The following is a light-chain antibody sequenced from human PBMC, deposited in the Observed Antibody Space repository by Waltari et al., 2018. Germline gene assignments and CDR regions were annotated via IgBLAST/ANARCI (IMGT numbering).Light chain of an antibody. CDR2: WAS. V-gene: IGKV4-1*01. J-gene: IGKJ3*01. Sequence: DIVMTQSPDWLAVSLGARATIHCKSSQSVFYNSNNKNYLTWYQQKPGQPPKLLIYWASTRESGVPDRFSGSGSGTDFTLTISSLQAEDVAVYYCQQYSSPPFTFGPGTKVDI. CDR1: QSVFYNSNNKNY. CDR3: QQYSSPPFT.